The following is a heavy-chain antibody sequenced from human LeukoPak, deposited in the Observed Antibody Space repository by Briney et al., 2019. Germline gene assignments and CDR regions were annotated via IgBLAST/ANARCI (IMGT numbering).Heavy chain of an antibody. J-gene: IGHJ3*02. CDR1: GGSISSYY. CDR2: IYYSGST. V-gene: IGHV4-59*01. D-gene: IGHD6-19*01. CDR3: ARGLAGYSGGDDAFDT. Sequence: SETLSLTCTVSGGSISSYYWSWIRQPPGKGLEWVGYIYYSGSTNYNPSLKSRVTISVDTSENQFSLKLSSVTAADTAVYYCARGLAGYSGGDDAFDTWGQGTMVTVSS.